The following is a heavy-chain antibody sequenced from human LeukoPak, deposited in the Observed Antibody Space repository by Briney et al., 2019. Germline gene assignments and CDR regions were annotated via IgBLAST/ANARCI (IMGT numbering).Heavy chain of an antibody. CDR1: GGSFSGYY. V-gene: IGHV4-34*01. CDR3: ARVKRYYYDSSGYPHNWFDP. CDR2: INHSGST. J-gene: IGHJ5*02. D-gene: IGHD3-22*01. Sequence: ASETLSLTCAVYGGSFSGYYWSWIRQPPGKGLEWIGEINHSGSTYYNPSLKSRLTISVDTSKNQFSLKLSSVTAADTAVYYCARVKRYYYDSSGYPHNWFDPWGQGTLVTVSS.